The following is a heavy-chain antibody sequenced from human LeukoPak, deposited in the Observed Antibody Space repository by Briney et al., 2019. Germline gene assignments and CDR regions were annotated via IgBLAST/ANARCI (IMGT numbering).Heavy chain of an antibody. CDR1: GFTFSSYS. D-gene: IGHD4-17*01. Sequence: GGSLRLSCAASGFTFSSYSMNWVRQAPGKGLEWVSVISGGGGTTYYGDSVKGRFTISRDNSKNTLFLQMNSLRVEDTATYYCVKGATVTTRPNFDYWGQGTVVTVSS. CDR3: VKGATVTTRPNFDY. V-gene: IGHV3-23*01. CDR2: ISGGGGTT. J-gene: IGHJ4*02.